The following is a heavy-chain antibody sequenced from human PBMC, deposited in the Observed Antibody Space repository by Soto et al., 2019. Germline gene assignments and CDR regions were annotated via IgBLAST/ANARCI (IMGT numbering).Heavy chain of an antibody. J-gene: IGHJ6*02. D-gene: IGHD2-8*01. CDR2: ISGYNGDT. CDR1: GYTFTRYG. CDR3: AKNGQPPYYYYGMDV. Sequence: QGQLGQSGGEVKKPGASVKVSCKASGYTFTRYGISWVRQAPGQGLEWMGWISGYNGDTKYAQKSQGRVTMTVDTSTTTAYMELRSLPSDDRAVYYCAKNGQPPYYYYGMDVWGQGTTVTVSS. V-gene: IGHV1-18*01.